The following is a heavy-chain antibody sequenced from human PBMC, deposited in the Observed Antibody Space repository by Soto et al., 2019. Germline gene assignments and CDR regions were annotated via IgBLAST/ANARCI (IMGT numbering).Heavy chain of an antibody. CDR1: GFTVSSNY. CDR3: ASNKYSYGKDYYCYGMDV. D-gene: IGHD5-18*01. CDR2: IYSGGST. V-gene: IGHV3-53*01. Sequence: GGSLRLSCAASGFTVSSNYMSWVRQAPGKGLEWVSVIYSGGSTYYADSVKGRFTISRDNSKNTLYLQMNSLRAEDTAVYYCASNKYSYGKDYYCYGMDVWGQGTTVTAP. J-gene: IGHJ6*02.